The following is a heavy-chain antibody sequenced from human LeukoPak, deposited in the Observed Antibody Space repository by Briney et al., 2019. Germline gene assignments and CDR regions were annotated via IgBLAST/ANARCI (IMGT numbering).Heavy chain of an antibody. CDR3: ARVSVLRYFDWLLRGYFDY. D-gene: IGHD3-9*01. J-gene: IGHJ4*02. V-gene: IGHV4-61*02. CDR1: GYSISSGYY. CDR2: IYTSGST. Sequence: SETLSLTCTVSGYSISSGYYWSWIRQPAGKGLEWIGRIYTSGSTNYNPSLKSRVTISIATSKNQFSLRLSSVTAADTAVYYCARVSVLRYFDWLLRGYFDYWGQGTLVTVSS.